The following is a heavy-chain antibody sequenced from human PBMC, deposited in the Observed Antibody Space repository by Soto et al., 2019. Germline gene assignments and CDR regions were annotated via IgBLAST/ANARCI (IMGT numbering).Heavy chain of an antibody. CDR3: SRTRSAWSDFHYYSLDV. V-gene: IGHV3-30*03. CDR2: ISYDSTKT. Sequence: QVQLVESGGGVVQPGRSLRLSCAASGFTFNSYGMHWVRQGPGNGLEWVAFISYDSTKTYYADSVKGRFTISRDNSNSALYVQMNSLTGEDPAVYYCSRTRSAWSDFHYYSLDVWGQGTTVTVSS. D-gene: IGHD1-26*01. J-gene: IGHJ6*02. CDR1: GFTFNSYG.